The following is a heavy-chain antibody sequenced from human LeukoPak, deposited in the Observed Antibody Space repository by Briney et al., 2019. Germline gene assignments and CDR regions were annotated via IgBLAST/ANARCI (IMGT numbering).Heavy chain of an antibody. D-gene: IGHD2-2*01. J-gene: IGHJ6*02. V-gene: IGHV4-61*08. CDR1: GGSISSGGYY. Sequence: PSETLSLTCAVSGGSISSGGYYWSWIRQPPGRGLEWIGYIYYSGSTNYNPSLKSRVTTSVDTSKNQFSLKLSSVTAADTAVYYCARHGGQLAYYYYGMGVWGQGTTVTVSS. CDR3: ARHGGQLAYYYYGMGV. CDR2: IYYSGST.